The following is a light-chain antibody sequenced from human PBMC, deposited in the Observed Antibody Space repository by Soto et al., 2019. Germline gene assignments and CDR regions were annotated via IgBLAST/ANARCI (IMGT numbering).Light chain of an antibody. CDR2: VGTGGIVR. V-gene: IGLV9-49*01. J-gene: IGLJ2*01. CDR3: GADHGSGSNFVV. CDR1: SGYSNYK. Sequence: QSVLTQPPSASASLGASVTLTCTLSSGYSNYKVDWYQQRPGKGPRFVMRVGTGGIVRSKGDGIPDRFSVLGSGLNRYLTIKNIQEEDESDYHCGADHGSGSNFVVFGGGTKLTVL.